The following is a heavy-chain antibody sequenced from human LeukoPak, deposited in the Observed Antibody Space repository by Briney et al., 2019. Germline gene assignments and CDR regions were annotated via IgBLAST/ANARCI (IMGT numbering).Heavy chain of an antibody. D-gene: IGHD1-1*01. J-gene: IGHJ4*02. CDR2: TRSDGSIK. CDR1: GFIFSDYG. V-gene: IGHV3-33*01. Sequence: GGSLRLSCAVSGFIFSDYGFHWVRQAPGKGLEWVAVTRSDGSIKQYADSVKGRFTISRDDSKNTLYLQMNSLKSEDTAVYYCARWGGTRQYYFDYWGRGTLVTVSS. CDR3: ARWGGTRQYYFDY.